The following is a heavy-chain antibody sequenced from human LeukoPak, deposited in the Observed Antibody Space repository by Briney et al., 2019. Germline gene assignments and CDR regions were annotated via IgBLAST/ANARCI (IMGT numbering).Heavy chain of an antibody. Sequence: SETLSLTCTVSGGSISSYYWSWVRQPPGKGLEWIGYIYYSGTTDYNPPLKSRVTISVDTSNNQFSLKASSVTAADTAVYYCARSSGAYRSFGYWGQGTLVPVSS. CDR3: ARSSGAYRSFGY. CDR1: GGSISSYY. D-gene: IGHD1-26*01. J-gene: IGHJ4*02. V-gene: IGHV4-59*01. CDR2: IYYSGTT.